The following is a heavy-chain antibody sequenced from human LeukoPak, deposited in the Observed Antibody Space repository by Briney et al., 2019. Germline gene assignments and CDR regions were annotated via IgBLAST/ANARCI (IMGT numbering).Heavy chain of an antibody. V-gene: IGHV4-4*02. Sequence: GSLRLSCAASGFTFTSYSSTWVRQPPGKGLEWIGEIYHSGSTNYNPSLKSRVTISVDKSKNQFSLKLSSVTAADTAVYYCASISMDYYGSGSLTDADYWGQGTLVTVSS. CDR3: ASISMDYYGSGSLTDADY. D-gene: IGHD3-10*01. CDR1: GFTFTSYS. J-gene: IGHJ4*02. CDR2: IYHSGST.